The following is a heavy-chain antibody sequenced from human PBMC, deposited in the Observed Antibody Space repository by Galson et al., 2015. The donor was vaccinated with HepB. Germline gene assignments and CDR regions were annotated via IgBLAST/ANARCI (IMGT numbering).Heavy chain of an antibody. D-gene: IGHD3-3*01. J-gene: IGHJ3*02. CDR2: IIPIFGTA. Sequence: SVKVSCKASGGTFSSYAISWVRQAPGQGLEWMGGIIPIFGTANYAQKFQGRVTITADESTSTAYMELSSPRSEDTAVYYCARVFFQRFPPHRYDAFDIWGQGTMVTVSS. CDR1: GGTFSSYA. V-gene: IGHV1-69*13. CDR3: ARVFFQRFPPHRYDAFDI.